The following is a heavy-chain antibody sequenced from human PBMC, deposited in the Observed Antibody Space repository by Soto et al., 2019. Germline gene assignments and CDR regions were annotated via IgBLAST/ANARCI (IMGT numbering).Heavy chain of an antibody. CDR3: AKAESWLDSIIVVVTGGGFDY. V-gene: IGHV3-30*18. Sequence: QVQLVESGGGVVQPGRSLRLSCAASGFTFSSYGMHWVRQAPGKGLKWVAVISYDGSNKYYADSVKGRLTISRDNSKNPPYLQMNSLKAEDTAVYYGAKAESWLDSIIVVVTGGGFDYWGQGTLVTVSS. CDR1: GFTFSSYG. J-gene: IGHJ4*02. D-gene: IGHD3-22*01. CDR2: ISYDGSNK.